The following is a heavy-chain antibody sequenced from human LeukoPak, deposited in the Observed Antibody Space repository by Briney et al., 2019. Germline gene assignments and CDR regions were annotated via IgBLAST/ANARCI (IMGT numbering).Heavy chain of an antibody. CDR2: MNPNSGNT. CDR1: GYTFTSYD. D-gene: IGHD3-16*02. Sequence: GASVKVSCKASGYTFTSYDINWVRQATGQGLKWMGWMNPNSGNTGYAQKFQGRVTMTRNTSISTAYMELSSLRSEDTAVYYCARGMITFGGVIVMHNYWGQGTLVTVSS. CDR3: ARGMITFGGVIVMHNY. V-gene: IGHV1-8*01. J-gene: IGHJ4*02.